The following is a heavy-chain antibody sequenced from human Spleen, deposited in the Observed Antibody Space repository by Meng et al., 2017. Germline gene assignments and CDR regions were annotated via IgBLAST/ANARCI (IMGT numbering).Heavy chain of an antibody. V-gene: IGHV3-48*03. Sequence: GESLKISCAASGFTFSSYEMNWVRQAPGKGLEWVSYISSSGSGIYYADSVKGRFTISRDNAKNSLYLQMNSLRAEDTAVYYCARVSGGSYYYYYGMDVWGQGTTVTVSS. CDR1: GFTFSSYE. CDR2: ISSSGSGI. J-gene: IGHJ6*02. CDR3: ARVSGGSYYYYYGMDV. D-gene: IGHD1-26*01.